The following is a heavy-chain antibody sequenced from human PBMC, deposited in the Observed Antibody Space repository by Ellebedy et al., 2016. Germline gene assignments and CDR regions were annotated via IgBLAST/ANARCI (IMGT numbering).Heavy chain of an antibody. J-gene: IGHJ4*02. Sequence: GGSLRLSCSASGFRFSEHYMSWFRQAPGKGLEWVSYISTTVSFTNYAESVKGRFTISRDNAKNSFYLQMSSLRPEDTAVYSSARGALQSSGWLFDHWGQGARVTVSS. D-gene: IGHD6-19*01. CDR2: ISTTVSFT. CDR1: GFRFSEHY. CDR3: ARGALQSSGWLFDH. V-gene: IGHV3-11*06.